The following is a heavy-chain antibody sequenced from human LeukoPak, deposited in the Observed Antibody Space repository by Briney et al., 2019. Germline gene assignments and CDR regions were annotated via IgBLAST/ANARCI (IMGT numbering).Heavy chain of an antibody. CDR2: IYTTGSP. D-gene: IGHD3-10*01. CDR3: ARDRGITTARGVPSWFDP. V-gene: IGHV4-61*02. CDR1: GGSINSDTYY. Sequence: PSETLSLTCTASGGSINSDTYYWTWLRQPAGLGLEWIGRIYTTGSPKYNPSLASRVTISVDTSKNQFSLRLSSVTAADTAVYYCARDRGITTARGVPSWFDPWGQGTLVTVSS. J-gene: IGHJ5*02.